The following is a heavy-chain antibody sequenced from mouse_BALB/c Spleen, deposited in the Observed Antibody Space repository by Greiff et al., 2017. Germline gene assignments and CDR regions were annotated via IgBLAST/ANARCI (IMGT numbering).Heavy chain of an antibody. J-gene: IGHJ4*01. CDR1: GFSFTGYG. D-gene: IGHD4-1*01. CDR2: IWGDGST. CDR3: ARDGELEHYYAMDY. V-gene: IGHV2-6-7*01. Sequence: VNVVESGPGLVAPSQSLSITCTVSGFSFTGYGVNWVRQPPGKGLEWLGMIWGDGSTDYNSTLKSRLSIIKDNSKSQVFLKMNSLQTDDTARYYGARDGELEHYYAMDYWGQGTSVTVSS.